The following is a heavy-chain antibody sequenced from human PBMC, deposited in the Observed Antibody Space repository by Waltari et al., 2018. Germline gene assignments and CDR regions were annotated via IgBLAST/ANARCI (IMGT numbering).Heavy chain of an antibody. D-gene: IGHD1-1*01. CDR2: MSYNGAT. V-gene: IGHV4-39*01. CDR3: ATYLGASLGTAAFDV. J-gene: IGHJ3*01. CDR1: GGFITSNRPY. Sequence: LQLQESGPGLVQPSGTLSLTCSVSGGFITSNRPYWVWIRQPPGQGMEWIGTMSYNGATYSSPSLNSRVTISRATSKNQLSLKLASMTAANTAVYFCATYLGASLGTAAFDVWGQGTMVTVSS.